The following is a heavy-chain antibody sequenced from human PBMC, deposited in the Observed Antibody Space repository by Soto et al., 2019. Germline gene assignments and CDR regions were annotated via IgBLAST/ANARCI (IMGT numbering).Heavy chain of an antibody. CDR3: ARGLKFWSGYPRYYYYYVMDV. V-gene: IGHV4-34*01. Sequence: PSETLSLTCAVYGGSFSGYYWSWIRQPPGKGLEWIGEINHSGSTNYNPSLKSRVTISVDTSKNQFSLKLSSVTAADTAVYYCARGLKFWSGYPRYYYYYVMDVWGQGTTVTVSS. CDR1: GGSFSGYY. J-gene: IGHJ6*02. D-gene: IGHD3-3*01. CDR2: INHSGST.